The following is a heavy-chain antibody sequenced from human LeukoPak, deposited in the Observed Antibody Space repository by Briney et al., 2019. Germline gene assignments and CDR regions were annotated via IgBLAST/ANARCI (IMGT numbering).Heavy chain of an antibody. D-gene: IGHD3-10*01. CDR3: ARDDGYYSSGTYYTLPFDS. Sequence: PGGSLRLSCAASGFTFSSYSMNWVRQAPGKGLEWVSYISISSSIYYADSVKGRFTISRDNAKNSLYLQMNSLRAEDTAVYFCARDDGYYSSGTYYTLPFDSWGQGTLVTVSS. V-gene: IGHV3-48*04. CDR2: ISISSSI. J-gene: IGHJ4*02. CDR1: GFTFSSYS.